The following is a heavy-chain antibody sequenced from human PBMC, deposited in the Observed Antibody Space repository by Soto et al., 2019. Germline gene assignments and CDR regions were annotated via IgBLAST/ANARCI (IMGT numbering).Heavy chain of an antibody. CDR1: WFTFSGSA. V-gene: IGHV3-73*01. J-gene: IGHJ6*02. Sequence: PVGSLRLSCAASWFTFSGSAMHWVRQASGKGLEWVGRIRSKANSYATAYAASVKGRFTISRDDSKNTAYLQMNSLKTEDTAVYYCTRVWAAADYYYYYGMDVWGQGTTVTVSS. D-gene: IGHD6-13*01. CDR2: IRSKANSYAT. CDR3: TRVWAAADYYYYYGMDV.